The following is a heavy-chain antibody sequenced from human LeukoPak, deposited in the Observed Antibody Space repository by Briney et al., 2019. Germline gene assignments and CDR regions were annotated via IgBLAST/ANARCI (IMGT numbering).Heavy chain of an antibody. J-gene: IGHJ4*02. CDR3: AGGDPLGDY. CDR1: GGSISSGNYY. CDR2: IYYSGST. Sequence: SETLSLTCTVSGGSISSGNYYWSWIRQHPGKGLEFIGYIYYSGSTYYNPSLKSRVTISRDTSKNQFSLKLSSVTAADTAVYYCAGGDPLGDYWGQGTLVTVSS. V-gene: IGHV4-31*03. D-gene: IGHD3-10*01.